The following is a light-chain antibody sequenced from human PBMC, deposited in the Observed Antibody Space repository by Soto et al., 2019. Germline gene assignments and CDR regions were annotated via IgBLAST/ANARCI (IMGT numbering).Light chain of an antibody. Sequence: EIVMTQSPATLSVSPGERATISCRASQSVSSNLAWYQQKPGQAPRLLIYGASTRATGIPARFSGSGSGTEFTLTISSLQSEDFAVYYCQQYNNWPPYTFGQGNKLEIK. CDR2: GAS. V-gene: IGKV3-15*01. J-gene: IGKJ2*01. CDR1: QSVSSN. CDR3: QQYNNWPPYT.